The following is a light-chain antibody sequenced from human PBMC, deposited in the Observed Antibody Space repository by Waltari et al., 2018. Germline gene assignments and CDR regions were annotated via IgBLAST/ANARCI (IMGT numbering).Light chain of an antibody. CDR3: ASWDDILSAIV. J-gene: IGLJ6*01. CDR2: RND. Sequence: QSVLTQPSSASGTPGQRVTISCSGGRTNIGSNNFVYWYQQVPGAAPKLVIYRNDQRPSGVPDRFSGSRSGTSASLAISGLRSEDEADYYCASWDDILSAIVYGSGTKVTVL. CDR1: RTNIGSNN. V-gene: IGLV1-47*01.